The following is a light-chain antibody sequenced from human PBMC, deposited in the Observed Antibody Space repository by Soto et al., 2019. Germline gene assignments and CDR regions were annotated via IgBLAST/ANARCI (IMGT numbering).Light chain of an antibody. J-gene: IGKJ5*01. CDR3: QQYGSSLSIT. CDR1: QSVSSN. V-gene: IGKV3-15*01. CDR2: GAS. Sequence: DIVMTHSPATLSVSPVEGATLSCIASQSVSSNLAWYQQKPGQAPRLVIYGASTRATGIPARFSGSGSGTEFTLTIRSLQSEDFAVYYCQQYGSSLSITCGKGQRREIK.